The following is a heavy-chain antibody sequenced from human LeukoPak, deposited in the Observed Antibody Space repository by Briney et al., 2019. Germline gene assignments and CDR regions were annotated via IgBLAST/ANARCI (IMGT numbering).Heavy chain of an antibody. CDR3: ARRASTERGHSYGLDY. CDR1: GFTFSSYW. D-gene: IGHD5-18*01. CDR2: IKQDGSEK. Sequence: GGSLRLSCAVSGFTFSSYWMSWVRQAPGKGLEWVANIKQDGSEKYYVDSVKGRFTISRDNARRSLFLQMNSLRAEDTAVYYCARRASTERGHSYGLDYWGQGTLVTVSS. V-gene: IGHV3-7*01. J-gene: IGHJ4*02.